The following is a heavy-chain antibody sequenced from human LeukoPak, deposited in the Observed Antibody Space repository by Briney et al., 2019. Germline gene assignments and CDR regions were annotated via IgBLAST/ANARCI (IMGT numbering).Heavy chain of an antibody. CDR3: ARGLFLAAALGY. CDR1: GGSFSGYY. J-gene: IGHJ4*02. CDR2: INHSGST. Sequence: PSDTLSLTCAVYGGSFSGYYWSWIRQPPGKGLEWIGEINHSGSTNYNPSLKSRVTISVDTSKNQFSLKLSSVTAADTAVYYCARGLFLAAALGYWGQGTLVTVSS. V-gene: IGHV4-34*01. D-gene: IGHD6-13*01.